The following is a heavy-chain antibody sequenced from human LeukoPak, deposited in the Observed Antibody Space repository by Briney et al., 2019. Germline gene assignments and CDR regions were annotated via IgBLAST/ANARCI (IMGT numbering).Heavy chain of an antibody. Sequence: ASVKVSCKASGGTFSSYAISWVRQAPGQGLEWMGWISAYNGNTNYARKLQGRVTMTTDTSTSTAYMELRSLRSDDTAVYYCARAWHSSGRTPGIWGQGTLVTVSS. CDR1: GGTFSSYA. D-gene: IGHD6-19*01. V-gene: IGHV1-18*01. CDR3: ARAWHSSGRTPGI. CDR2: ISAYNGNT. J-gene: IGHJ4*02.